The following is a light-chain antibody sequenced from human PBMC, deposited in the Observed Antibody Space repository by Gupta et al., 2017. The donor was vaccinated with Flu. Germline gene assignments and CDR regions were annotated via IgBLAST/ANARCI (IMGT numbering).Light chain of an antibody. Sequence: SSNIGNNDVSWYQQLPGTAPKLLIYDNNKRPSGIPDRFSGSKSGTSATLGITGLQTGDEADYYCGTWDSSLSAGGVFGTGTKVTVL. CDR2: DNN. V-gene: IGLV1-51*01. CDR1: SSNIGNND. CDR3: GTWDSSLSAGGV. J-gene: IGLJ1*01.